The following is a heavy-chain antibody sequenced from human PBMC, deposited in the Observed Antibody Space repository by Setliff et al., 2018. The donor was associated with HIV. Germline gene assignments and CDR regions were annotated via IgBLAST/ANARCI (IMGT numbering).Heavy chain of an antibody. D-gene: IGHD3-9*01. Sequence: ASVKVSCKASGYTFTGYFIHWVRQAPGQGLEWMGRINPNTGDTNYAQKFQDRVTVTRDTSINTAYMELSRLRSDDTAVYYCAREYDVLTGYHISAFDIWGQGTMVTVSS. CDR1: GYTFTGYF. CDR3: AREYDVLTGYHISAFDI. V-gene: IGHV1-2*06. J-gene: IGHJ3*02. CDR2: INPNTGDT.